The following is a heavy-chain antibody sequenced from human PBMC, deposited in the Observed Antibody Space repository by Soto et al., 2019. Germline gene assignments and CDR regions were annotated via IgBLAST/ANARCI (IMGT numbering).Heavy chain of an antibody. J-gene: IGHJ5*02. Sequence: GASVKVSCKASGGTFSSYAISWVRQAPGQGLEWMGGIIPIFGTANYAQKFQGRVTITADESTSTAYMELSSLRSEDTAVYYCARDRALLAARPRFGFDPWGQGTLVTVS. CDR3: ARDRALLAARPRFGFDP. V-gene: IGHV1-69*13. D-gene: IGHD6-6*01. CDR2: IIPIFGTA. CDR1: GGTFSSYA.